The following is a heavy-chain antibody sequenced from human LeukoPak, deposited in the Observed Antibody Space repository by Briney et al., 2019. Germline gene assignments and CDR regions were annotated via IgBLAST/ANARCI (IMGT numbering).Heavy chain of an antibody. CDR3: ARDLGGSFNSVDWFDP. V-gene: IGHV1-69*01. Sequence: SVKVSCTASGGTFSSYAISWVRQAPGQGLEWMGGIIPIFGTANYAQKFQGRVTITADESTSTAYMELSSLRSEDTAVYYCARDLGGSFNSVDWFDPWGQGTLVTVSS. CDR2: IIPIFGTA. D-gene: IGHD1-26*01. CDR1: GGTFSSYA. J-gene: IGHJ5*02.